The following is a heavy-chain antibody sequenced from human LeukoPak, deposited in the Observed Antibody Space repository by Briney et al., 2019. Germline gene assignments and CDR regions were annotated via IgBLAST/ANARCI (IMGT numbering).Heavy chain of an antibody. Sequence: ASVKVSCKASGYTFTSYGISWVRQAPGQGLEWMGWISAYNGNTNYAQKPQGRVTMTTDTSTSTAYMELRSLRSDDTAVYYCARSSGGPSEHRIAAPPGGYYYMDVWGKGTTVTVSS. J-gene: IGHJ6*03. D-gene: IGHD6-13*01. V-gene: IGHV1-18*01. CDR1: GYTFTSYG. CDR3: ARSSGGPSEHRIAAPPGGYYYMDV. CDR2: ISAYNGNT.